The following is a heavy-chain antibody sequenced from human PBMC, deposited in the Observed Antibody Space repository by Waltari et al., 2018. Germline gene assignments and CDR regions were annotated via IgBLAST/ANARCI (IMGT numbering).Heavy chain of an antibody. CDR2: IYSGGST. V-gene: IGHV3-53*01. Sequence: EVQLVESGGGLIQPGGSLRLSCAASGFTVSSNYMSWVRQAPGKGREWVSVIYSGGSTYYADSVKGRFTISRDNSKNTLYLQMNSLRAEDTAVYYCARDRYDSSGSRYDYWGQGTLVTVSS. CDR3: ARDRYDSSGSRYDY. J-gene: IGHJ4*02. D-gene: IGHD3-22*01. CDR1: GFTVSSNY.